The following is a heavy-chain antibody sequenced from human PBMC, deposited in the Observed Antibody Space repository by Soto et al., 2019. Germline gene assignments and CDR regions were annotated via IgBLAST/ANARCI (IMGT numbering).Heavy chain of an antibody. CDR2: ISYDGSNK. Sequence: PGGSLRLSCAASGFTFSSYAMHWVRQAPGKGLEWVAVISYDGSNKYYADSVKGRFTISRDNSKNTLYLQMNSLRAEDTAVYYCARTICSSTSCYALGIYYYYGMDVWGQGTTVTVSS. D-gene: IGHD2-2*01. CDR3: ARTICSSTSCYALGIYYYYGMDV. V-gene: IGHV3-30-3*01. J-gene: IGHJ6*02. CDR1: GFTFSSYA.